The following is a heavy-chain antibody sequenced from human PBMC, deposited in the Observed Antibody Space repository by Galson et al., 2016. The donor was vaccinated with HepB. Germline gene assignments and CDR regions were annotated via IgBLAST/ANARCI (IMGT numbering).Heavy chain of an antibody. V-gene: IGHV4-31*03. J-gene: IGHJ2*01. CDR3: ARGSYRAWYFDL. CDR1: GGSISGDYY. CDR2: IFHTGYT. D-gene: IGHD1-26*01. Sequence: TLSLTCSVSGGSISGDYYWTWIRQNPGKGLDYIGYIFHTGYTHYNASLEGRLTISVDTSKNLFSLNLRSVSAADTAVYFCARGSYRAWYFDLWGRGTLVTVSS.